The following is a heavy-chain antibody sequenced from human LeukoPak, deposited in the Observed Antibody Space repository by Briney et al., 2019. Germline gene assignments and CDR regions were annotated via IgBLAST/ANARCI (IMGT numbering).Heavy chain of an antibody. J-gene: IGHJ6*03. CDR3: ARGWYPSGREVTHSQYYYMDV. CDR2: MNTNSGNT. D-gene: IGHD6-13*01. CDR1: GYTFTSYD. V-gene: IGHV1-8*01. Sequence: ASVKVSCKASGYTFTSYDINWVRQATGQGLEWMGWMNTNSGNTGYAQKFQGGITMTRNISISTAYMELSSLRSEDTAVYYCARGWYPSGREVTHSQYYYMDVWGKGSTITVSS.